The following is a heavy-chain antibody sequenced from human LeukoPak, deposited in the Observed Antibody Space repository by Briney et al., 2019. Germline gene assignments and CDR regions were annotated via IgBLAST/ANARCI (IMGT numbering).Heavy chain of an antibody. CDR1: GFTFSSFV. Sequence: GGSLRLSCAASGFTFSSFVMTWVRQAPGRGLEWVSSISGSDSGTYYADSVKGRFTISRDNSKNTLYLQLNSLRAEDTAIYYCTKRFTTTYFGIDYWGQGTLVTVSS. V-gene: IGHV3-23*01. CDR2: ISGSDSGT. CDR3: TKRFTTTYFGIDY. D-gene: IGHD3-9*01. J-gene: IGHJ4*02.